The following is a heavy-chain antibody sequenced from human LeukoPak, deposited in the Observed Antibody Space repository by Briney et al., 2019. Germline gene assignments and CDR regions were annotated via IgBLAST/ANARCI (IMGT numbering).Heavy chain of an antibody. J-gene: IGHJ3*02. CDR3: VRDHLWAFDI. V-gene: IGHV3-48*02. CDR1: GFTFSSYT. CDR2: IGTSTSPI. D-gene: IGHD3-10*01. Sequence: GGSLRLPCAASGFTFSSYTMNWVRQSPGKGLEWVSFIGTSTSPISYADSVRGRFTTSRDNAKNSLYLQMNSLRDEDTAVYYCVRDHLWAFDIWGQGTMVTVSS.